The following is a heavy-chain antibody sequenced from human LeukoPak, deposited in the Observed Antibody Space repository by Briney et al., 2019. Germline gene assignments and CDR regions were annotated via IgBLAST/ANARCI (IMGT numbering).Heavy chain of an antibody. CDR2: ISSSGSYI. D-gene: IGHD2-21*01. CDR3: ARSLIADGAFDI. V-gene: IGHV3-21*01. Sequence: GGSLRLSCAASGFTFSSYTMNWVRQAPGKGLEWVSDISSSGSYIDYADSVKGRFTISRDNAKNSLFLQMNSLRAEDTAVYYCARSLIADGAFDIWGQGTMVTVSS. CDR1: GFTFSSYT. J-gene: IGHJ3*02.